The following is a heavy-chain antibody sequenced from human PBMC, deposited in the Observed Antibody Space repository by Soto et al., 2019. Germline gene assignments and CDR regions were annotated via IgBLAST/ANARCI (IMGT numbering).Heavy chain of an antibody. Sequence: SETLSLTFNVSCGSVSSGSYHLSWIRQPPGKGLEWIGYIFFTGSTNYNPSLKSRVTISVDTSKNQFSLKLRSVTAADTAVYYCARDGHGMDVWGQGTTVTVSS. CDR3: ARDGHGMDV. J-gene: IGHJ6*02. CDR2: IFFTGST. CDR1: CGSVSSGSYH. V-gene: IGHV4-61*01.